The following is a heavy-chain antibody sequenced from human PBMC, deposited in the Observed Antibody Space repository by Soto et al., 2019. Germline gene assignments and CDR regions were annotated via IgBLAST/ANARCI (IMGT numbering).Heavy chain of an antibody. D-gene: IGHD5-12*01. Sequence: PSDTLSLTFAVSCGSISSYGYYWSWIRQHPGEGLEWIVYIYYSGSTNYNPSLKIRVTISVDTSKNQFSLKLSSVTAADTAVYYCARSPIVATTFDYWGQGTLVTVSS. CDR1: CGSISSYGYY. CDR3: ARSPIVATTFDY. V-gene: IGHV4-61*08. CDR2: IYYSGST. J-gene: IGHJ4*02.